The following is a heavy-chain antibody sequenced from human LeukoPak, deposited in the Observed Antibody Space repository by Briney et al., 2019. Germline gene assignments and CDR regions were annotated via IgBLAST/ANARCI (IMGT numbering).Heavy chain of an antibody. Sequence: PGGSLRLSCAASGFTFSSYSMNWVRQTPGKGLEWVSYTSSDSSAIYYADSVKGRFTISRDKAKNSLYLQMNSLRAEDTAVYFCARDLGLRYFDYWGQGILVTVSS. V-gene: IGHV3-48*01. CDR2: TSSDSSAI. J-gene: IGHJ4*02. CDR1: GFTFSSYS. CDR3: ARDLGLRYFDY. D-gene: IGHD3-9*01.